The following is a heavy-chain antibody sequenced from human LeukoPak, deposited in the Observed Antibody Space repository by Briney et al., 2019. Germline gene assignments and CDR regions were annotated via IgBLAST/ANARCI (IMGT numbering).Heavy chain of an antibody. J-gene: IGHJ5*02. Sequence: PSQTLSLTCTVSGGSISSGGYYWSWIRQHPGKGLEWIGYIYYSGSTYYNPSLKSRVTISVDTSKNQFSLKLSSVTAADTAVYYCAMITMVRGVGFWFDPWGQGTLVTASS. CDR1: GGSISSGGYY. V-gene: IGHV4-31*03. D-gene: IGHD3-10*01. CDR2: IYYSGST. CDR3: AMITMVRGVGFWFDP.